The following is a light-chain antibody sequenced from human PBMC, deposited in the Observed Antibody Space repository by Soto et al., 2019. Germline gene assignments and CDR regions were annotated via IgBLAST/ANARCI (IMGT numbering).Light chain of an antibody. CDR3: KQYGSSLWT. Sequence: MVLPQSPVTLPLSPGQTATLSCRASQSSGSGDLALYQQRPGQAPRLLIYGASSRATDIPVRLSGSGSVTEFTLTISRLERQDVEVYYRKQYGSSLWTFGPGTKV. V-gene: IGKV3-20*01. CDR2: GAS. CDR1: QSSGSGD. J-gene: IGKJ1*01.